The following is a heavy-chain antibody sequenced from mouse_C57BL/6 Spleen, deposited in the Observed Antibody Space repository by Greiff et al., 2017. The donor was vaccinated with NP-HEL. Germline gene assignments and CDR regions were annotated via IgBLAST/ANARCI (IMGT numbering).Heavy chain of an antibody. CDR2: ISSGGDYI. CDR3: TRNWEAWFAY. V-gene: IGHV5-9-1*02. D-gene: IGHD4-1*01. CDR1: GFTFSSYA. Sequence: DVHLVESGEGLVKPGGSLKLSCAASGFTFSSYAMSWVRQTPEKRLEWVAYISSGGDYIYYADTVKGRFTISRDNARNTLYLQMSSLKSEDTAMYYCTRNWEAWFAYWGQGTLVTVSA. J-gene: IGHJ3*01.